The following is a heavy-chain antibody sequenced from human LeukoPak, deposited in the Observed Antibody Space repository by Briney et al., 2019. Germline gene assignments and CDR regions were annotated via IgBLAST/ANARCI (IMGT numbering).Heavy chain of an antibody. J-gene: IGHJ5*02. CDR1: GGSISRSNYY. Sequence: SETLSLTCTVSGGSISRSNYYWGWIRQPPGKGLEWIGSIYDSGSTYYNPSLKRRVTISVDTSKNQFSLKLSSVTAADTAVYYCARAGIVVVVAATYWFDPWGQGTLVTVSS. V-gene: IGHV4-39*07. D-gene: IGHD2-15*01. CDR3: ARAGIVVVVAATYWFDP. CDR2: IYDSGST.